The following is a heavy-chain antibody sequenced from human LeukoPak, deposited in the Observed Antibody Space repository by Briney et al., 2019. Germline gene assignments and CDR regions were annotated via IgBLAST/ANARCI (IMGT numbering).Heavy chain of an antibody. D-gene: IGHD5-24*01. CDR1: GFTFSSYG. V-gene: IGHV3-33*01. Sequence: PGGSLRLSCAASGFTFSSYGMHWVRQAPGKGLEWVAVIWYDGSNKYYADSVKGRFTISRDNSKNTLYLQMNSLRAEDTAVYYCARGSVEMATMRYYFDYWGQGTLVTVSS. J-gene: IGHJ4*02. CDR3: ARGSVEMATMRYYFDY. CDR2: IWYDGSNK.